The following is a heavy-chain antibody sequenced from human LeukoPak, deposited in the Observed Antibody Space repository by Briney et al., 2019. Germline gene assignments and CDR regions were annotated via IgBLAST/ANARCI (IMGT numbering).Heavy chain of an antibody. Sequence: GGSLRLSCAVSGFFFAGYGMTWLRQAPGKGLEWVSGIALNDDDTDYADSVRGRFTISRDNFQSSLYLQMNSLRAEDTAVYYCAKDLFQLGCDYWGQGTLVTVSS. CDR1: GFFFAGYG. V-gene: IGHV3-23*01. D-gene: IGHD2-2*01. J-gene: IGHJ4*02. CDR3: AKDLFQLGCDY. CDR2: IALNDDDT.